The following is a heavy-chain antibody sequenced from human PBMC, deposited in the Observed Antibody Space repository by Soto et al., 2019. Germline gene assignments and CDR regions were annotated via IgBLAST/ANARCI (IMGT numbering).Heavy chain of an antibody. V-gene: IGHV1-69*12. CDR2: IIPLFRTP. CDR3: ARDNDRLQVGGTYYYMLDV. D-gene: IGHD4-4*01. J-gene: IGHJ6*02. Sequence: QVQLVQSGAEMKEPGSSVKVSCKTSGGTFSSSAISWLRQAPGQGLEWMGGIIPLFRTPDYAQKFQGRVTIAADESTSTAYMGRSSLRSEDTAVYYCARDNDRLQVGGTYYYMLDVWGQGTTITVSS. CDR1: GGTFSSSA.